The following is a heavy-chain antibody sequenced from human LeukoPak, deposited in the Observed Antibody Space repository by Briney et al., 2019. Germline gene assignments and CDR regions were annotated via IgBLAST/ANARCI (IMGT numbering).Heavy chain of an antibody. Sequence: GASVKVSCKASGYTFTSYAMNWVRQAPGQGLEWMGWINTNTGNPTYAQGFTGRFVFSLDTSVSTAYLQTSSLKAEDTAVYYCASLEPTFDPSYSSSWYGYYGMDVWGQGTTVTVSS. CDR2: INTNTGNP. J-gene: IGHJ6*02. D-gene: IGHD6-13*01. V-gene: IGHV7-4-1*02. CDR1: GYTFTSYA. CDR3: ASLEPTFDPSYSSSWYGYYGMDV.